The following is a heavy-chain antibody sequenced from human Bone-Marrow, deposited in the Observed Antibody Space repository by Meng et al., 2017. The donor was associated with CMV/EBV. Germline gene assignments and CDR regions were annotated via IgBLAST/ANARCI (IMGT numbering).Heavy chain of an antibody. J-gene: IGHJ5*02. CDR3: ARHPDP. CDR1: GFTFSSYA. Sequence: GESLKISCAASGFTFSSYAMSWVRQAPGKGLEWVSSISSSGGTIYYADSVKGRFTISRDNAKNSLYLQMNSLRAEDTAVYYCARHPDPWGQGTLVTVSS. V-gene: IGHV3-48*03. CDR2: ISSSGGTI.